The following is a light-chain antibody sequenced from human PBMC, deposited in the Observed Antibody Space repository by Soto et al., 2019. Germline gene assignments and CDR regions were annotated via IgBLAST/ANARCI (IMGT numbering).Light chain of an antibody. CDR2: AAS. Sequence: QLTQSPSSLSASVGDRVTVTCRASQAIGNYLDWFQQKPGKAPDHLISAASTVRSGVPSRFSGSGSGTEFTLTIIGLQPEDFATYYCLQHTSYPYTFGQGTKLEVK. CDR3: LQHTSYPYT. J-gene: IGKJ2*01. CDR1: QAIGNY. V-gene: IGKV1-17*01.